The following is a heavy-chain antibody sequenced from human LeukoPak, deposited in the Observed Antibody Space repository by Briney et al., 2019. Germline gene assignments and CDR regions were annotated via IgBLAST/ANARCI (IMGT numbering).Heavy chain of an antibody. Sequence: SETLSLTCTVSGGSTSSYCWSWIRQPPGKGLEWIGYIYYSGSTNYNPSLKSRVTISVDTSKNQFSLKLSSVTAADTAVYYCARLGDGYNDWGQGTLVTVSS. V-gene: IGHV4-59*08. CDR2: IYYSGST. D-gene: IGHD5-12*01. CDR3: ARLGDGYND. CDR1: GGSTSSYC. J-gene: IGHJ4*02.